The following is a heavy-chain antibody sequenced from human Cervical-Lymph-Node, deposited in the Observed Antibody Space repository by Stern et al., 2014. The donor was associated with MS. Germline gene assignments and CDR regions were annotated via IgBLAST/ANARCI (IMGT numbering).Heavy chain of an antibody. V-gene: IGHV2-5*02. Sequence: QITLKESGPTLVKPTETLTLTCTVSGFSLTTNEVGVGWIRQPPGKALEWLGTIYWDDDDRYTPSLKSRLTITRDASENQVVLSMTNVGPEDTATYYCAHSLGAVTGYYSGMDVWGHGTTVTVSS. CDR1: GFSLTTNEVG. D-gene: IGHD4-17*01. CDR3: AHSLGAVTGYYSGMDV. CDR2: IYWDDDD. J-gene: IGHJ6*02.